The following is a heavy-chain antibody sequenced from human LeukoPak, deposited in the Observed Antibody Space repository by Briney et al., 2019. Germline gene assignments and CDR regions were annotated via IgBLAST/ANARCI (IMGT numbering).Heavy chain of an antibody. V-gene: IGHV4-34*01. Sequence: KPSETLSLTCAVYGGSFSGYYWSWIRQPPGKGLEWIGEINHSGSTNYNPSLKSRVTISVDTSKNQFSLKLSSVTAADTAVYYRARVESSGSRLYYYYYYGMDVWGQGTTVTVSS. CDR2: INHSGST. D-gene: IGHD6-19*01. J-gene: IGHJ6*02. CDR1: GGSFSGYY. CDR3: ARVESSGSRLYYYYYYGMDV.